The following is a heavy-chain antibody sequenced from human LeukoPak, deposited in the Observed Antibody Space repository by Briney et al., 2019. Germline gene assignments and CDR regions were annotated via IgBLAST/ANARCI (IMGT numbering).Heavy chain of an antibody. J-gene: IGHJ3*02. Sequence: ASVKVSCKASGYTFTSYGISWVRQAPGQGLEWMGWISAYNGNTNYAQKLQGRVTMTTDTSTSTAYMELSSLRSEDTAVYYCARDYYDSRPPDAFDIWGQGTMVTVSS. CDR3: ARDYYDSRPPDAFDI. CDR1: GYTFTSYG. CDR2: ISAYNGNT. D-gene: IGHD3-22*01. V-gene: IGHV1-18*01.